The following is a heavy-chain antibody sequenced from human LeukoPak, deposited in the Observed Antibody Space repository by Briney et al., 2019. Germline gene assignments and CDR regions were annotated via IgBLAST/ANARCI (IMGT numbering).Heavy chain of an antibody. J-gene: IGHJ6*02. CDR1: GFTFSSYS. V-gene: IGHV3-21*01. Sequence: GGSLRLSCAASGFTFSSYSMNWVRQAPGKGLEWVSSISSSSSYIYYADPVKGRFTISRDNAKNSLYLQMNSLRAEDTAVYYCARDKPSDFWSGLPGVYGMDVWGQGTTVTVSS. D-gene: IGHD3-3*01. CDR3: ARDKPSDFWSGLPGVYGMDV. CDR2: ISSSSSYI.